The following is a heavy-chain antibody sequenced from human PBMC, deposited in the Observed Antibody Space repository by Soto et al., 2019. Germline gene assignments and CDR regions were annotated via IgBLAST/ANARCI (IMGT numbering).Heavy chain of an antibody. CDR3: ASFSGYYLNYYYYGMDV. CDR1: GFTFSSYA. CDR2: ISGSGGST. J-gene: IGHJ6*02. Sequence: GVLRLSCVASGFTFSSYAMSWVRQAPGKGLEWVSAISGSGGSTYYADSVKGRFTISRDNSKNTLYLQMNSLRAEDTAVYYCASFSGYYLNYYYYGMDVWGQGTTVTVSS. D-gene: IGHD3-22*01. V-gene: IGHV3-23*01.